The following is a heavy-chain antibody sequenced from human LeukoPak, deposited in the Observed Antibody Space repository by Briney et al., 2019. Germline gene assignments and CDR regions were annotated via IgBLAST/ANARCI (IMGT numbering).Heavy chain of an antibody. J-gene: IGHJ4*02. D-gene: IGHD3-22*01. V-gene: IGHV4-4*09. CDR1: GGSLCGGY. CDR3: ATSYFDSSTYYSYYFNL. Sequence: SETLSLTCNGSGGSLCGGYLSWIRQPPGRGLELICCVYTGGSTNYNPSLKSRVTISVDTSKRQLALKLSSVTAADTAVYYCATSYFDSSTYYSYYFNLWGQGALVTVSS. CDR2: VYTGGST.